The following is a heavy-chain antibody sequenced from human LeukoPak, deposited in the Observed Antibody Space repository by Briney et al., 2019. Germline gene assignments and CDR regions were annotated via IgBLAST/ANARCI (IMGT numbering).Heavy chain of an antibody. Sequence: GGSLRLSCAASGFTFSTYWMSWVRQAPGKGLEWVANTDQDESEKNYVDSVKGRFTISRDNAKNSLYLQMNSLRAEDTAVYYCARDLGYSQFDSWGQGTLVTVSS. J-gene: IGHJ5*01. V-gene: IGHV3-7*01. D-gene: IGHD6-13*01. CDR3: ARDLGYSQFDS. CDR2: TDQDESEK. CDR1: GFTFSTYW.